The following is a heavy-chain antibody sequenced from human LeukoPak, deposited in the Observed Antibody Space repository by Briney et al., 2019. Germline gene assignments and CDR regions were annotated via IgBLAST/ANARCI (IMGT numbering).Heavy chain of an antibody. Sequence: PSETLSLTCTVSGGSLSSHYWSWMREPPGRGREGIGDIYYSGSTKYNPSLKSRVTISVDTSKNQLALKLSFVTAAGTAVYYCASFAYYDSSGYPLDPWGQGTLVTVSS. D-gene: IGHD3-22*01. V-gene: IGHV4-59*11. CDR1: GGSLSSHY. CDR3: ASFAYYDSSGYPLDP. CDR2: IYYSGST. J-gene: IGHJ5*02.